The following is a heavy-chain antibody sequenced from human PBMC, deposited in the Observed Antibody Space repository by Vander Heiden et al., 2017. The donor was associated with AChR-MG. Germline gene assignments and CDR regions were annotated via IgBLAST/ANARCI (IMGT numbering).Heavy chain of an antibody. CDR2: IIPIFGTA. V-gene: IGHV1-69*01. D-gene: IGHD6-19*01. CDR3: ARAIAGAGFGYFDY. J-gene: IGHJ4*01. CDR1: GGPLGSYA. Sequence: QVQLVQSGAEVKKPGSSVKVSCKASGGPLGSYAISWVRQAPGQGLEWMGGIIPIFGTANYAQKVQGRVTITADESTSTAYMELSRMRSEDTAVYYCARAIAGAGFGYFDYWGHGTLVTVSS.